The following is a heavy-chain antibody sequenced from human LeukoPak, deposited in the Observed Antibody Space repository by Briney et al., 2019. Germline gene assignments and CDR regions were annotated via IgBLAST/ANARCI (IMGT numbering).Heavy chain of an antibody. V-gene: IGHV3-11*04. D-gene: IGHD3-22*01. J-gene: IGHJ4*02. CDR3: ARVFWETVNTGYYSDF. Sequence: GGSLRLSCAASGFTFSDYYMSWIRQAPGKGLEWISSITSSSSDIFYADSVRGRFTISRDNANNALHLQMNSLRAEDTAVYYCARVFWETVNTGYYSDFWGQGTLVTVSS. CDR1: GFTFSDYY. CDR2: ITSSSSDI.